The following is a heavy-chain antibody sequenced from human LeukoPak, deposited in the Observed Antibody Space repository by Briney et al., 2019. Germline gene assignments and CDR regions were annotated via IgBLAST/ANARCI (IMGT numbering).Heavy chain of an antibody. D-gene: IGHD4-17*01. CDR2: LYYSGST. CDR3: ARGRYNDYGFDY. Sequence: SETLSLTCTVSGGSISSYYWRWLRQPPGKELEWIGYLYYSGSTNYNPSLKSRVTMSVDTSKNQFSLKLNSMTAADTAVYFCARGRYNDYGFDYWGQGTLVTVSS. J-gene: IGHJ4*02. V-gene: IGHV4-59*01. CDR1: GGSISSYY.